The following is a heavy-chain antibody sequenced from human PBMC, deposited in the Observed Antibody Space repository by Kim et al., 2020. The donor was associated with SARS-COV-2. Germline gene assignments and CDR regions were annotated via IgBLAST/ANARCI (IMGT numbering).Heavy chain of an antibody. D-gene: IGHD6-13*01. V-gene: IGHV3-23*01. Sequence: GGSLRLSCAASGFTFSSYAMSWVRQAPGKGLEWVSAISGSGGSTYYADSVKGRFTISRDNSKNTRYLRMNSLRAEDTAVYYCAKDPLAAAAPRYFDYWGQGTLVTVSS. CDR3: AKDPLAAAAPRYFDY. CDR2: ISGSGGST. CDR1: GFTFSSYA. J-gene: IGHJ4*02.